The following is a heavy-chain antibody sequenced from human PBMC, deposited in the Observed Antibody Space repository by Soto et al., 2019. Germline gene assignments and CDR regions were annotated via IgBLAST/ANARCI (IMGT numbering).Heavy chain of an antibody. J-gene: IGHJ4*02. Sequence: PSHTDSRTGASRGESVSRNRSAWNWIRQSPSRGLEWLGRTYYRSKWYNDYAVSVKSRITINPDTSKNQFSLQLNSVTPEDTAVYYCARDRGGYCSGGSCSGFDYWGQGTLVTVSS. CDR2: TYYRSKWYN. D-gene: IGHD2-15*01. V-gene: IGHV6-1*01. CDR1: GESVSRNRSA. CDR3: ARDRGGYCSGGSCSGFDY.